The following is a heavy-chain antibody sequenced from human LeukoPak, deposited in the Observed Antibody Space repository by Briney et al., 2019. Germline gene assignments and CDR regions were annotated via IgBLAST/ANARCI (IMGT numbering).Heavy chain of an antibody. CDR1: GYVFGVYG. CDR3: ASNFIRTGYFGEYYLH. J-gene: IGHJ4*02. CDR2: IAPYEGNT. D-gene: IGHD3-9*01. Sequence: DSVKVSCKVSGYVFGVYGVSWVRQAPDQGLEWLGWIAPYEGNTQYTPKLQDRIIVTADTATTTVYMELKNLSKDDTAVYYCASNFIRTGYFGEYYLHWGQGTQVVVSS. V-gene: IGHV1-18*01.